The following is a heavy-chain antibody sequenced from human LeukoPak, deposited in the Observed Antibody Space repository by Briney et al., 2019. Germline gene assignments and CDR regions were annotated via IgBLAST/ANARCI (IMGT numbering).Heavy chain of an antibody. CDR2: INHSGST. Sequence: SGTLSLTCAVYGGSFSGYYWSWIRQPPGKGLEWIGEINHSGSTNYNPSLKSRVTISVDTSKNQFSLKLSSVTAADTAVYYCASGTSMVRVDYWGQGTLVTVSS. CDR3: ASGTSMVRVDY. J-gene: IGHJ4*02. V-gene: IGHV4-34*01. CDR1: GGSFSGYY. D-gene: IGHD3-10*01.